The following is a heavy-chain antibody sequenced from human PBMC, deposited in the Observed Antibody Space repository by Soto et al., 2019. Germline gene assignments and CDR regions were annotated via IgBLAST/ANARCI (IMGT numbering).Heavy chain of an antibody. J-gene: IGHJ5*02. CDR3: ARDVAAAGTWFGP. CDR1: GFTFNRYE. CDR2: ISRTGNTI. Sequence: WGSLRLSCAASGFTFNRYEMNWVRQAPGKGLEWVSYISRTGNTIYYADSVKGRFTISRDNAKNSLYLQMNSLRAEDTGVYYCARDVAAAGTWFGPWGQGTLVTVAS. D-gene: IGHD6-13*01. V-gene: IGHV3-48*03.